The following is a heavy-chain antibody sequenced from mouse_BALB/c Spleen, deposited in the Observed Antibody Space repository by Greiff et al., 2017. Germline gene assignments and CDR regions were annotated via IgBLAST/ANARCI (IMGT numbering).Heavy chain of an antibody. CDR2: IYPGNSDT. D-gene: IGHD2-14*01. J-gene: IGHJ3*01. V-gene: IGHV1-5*01. CDR1: GYTFTSYW. CDR3: TGRYDVAWFAY. Sequence: VQLKQSGTVLARPGASVKMSCKASGYTFTSYWMHWVKQRPGQGLEWIGAIYPGNSDTSYNQKFKGKAKLTAVTSTSTAYMELSSLTNEDSAVYCCTGRYDVAWFAYWGQGTLVTVSA.